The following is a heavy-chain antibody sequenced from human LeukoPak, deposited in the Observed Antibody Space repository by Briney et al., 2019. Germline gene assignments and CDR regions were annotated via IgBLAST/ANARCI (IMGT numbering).Heavy chain of an antibody. CDR2: ISSSSSYI. CDR3: AREGTSCRYGNFDC. J-gene: IGHJ4*02. Sequence: GGSLRLSCAASGFTFSSYSMNWVRQAPGKGLEWVSSISSSSSYIYYADSVKGRFTISRDNAKNSLYLQMNSLRAEDTAVYYCAREGTSCRYGNFDCWGQGTLVTVSS. V-gene: IGHV3-21*01. CDR1: GFTFSSYS. D-gene: IGHD2-2*01.